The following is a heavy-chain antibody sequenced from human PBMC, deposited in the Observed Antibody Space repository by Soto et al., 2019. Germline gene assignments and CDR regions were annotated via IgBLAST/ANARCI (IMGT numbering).Heavy chain of an antibody. CDR2: INPSGGST. CDR1: GYTFTNYY. V-gene: IGHV1-46*01. Sequence: ASVKVSCKASGYTFTNYYMDWVRQAPGQGLEWMGIINPSGGSTSYAQKFQGRATMTRDTSTSTVYMELSSVRSEDTAVYYCARDWVVGATAETLYYYNGMDVWGQGTTVTVSS. J-gene: IGHJ6*02. D-gene: IGHD1-26*01. CDR3: ARDWVVGATAETLYYYNGMDV.